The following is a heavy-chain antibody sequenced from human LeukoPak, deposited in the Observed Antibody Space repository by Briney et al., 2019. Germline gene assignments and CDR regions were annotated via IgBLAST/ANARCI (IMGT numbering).Heavy chain of an antibody. D-gene: IGHD5-18*01. J-gene: IGHJ4*02. CDR1: GGSISSSSYY. V-gene: IGHV4-39*07. CDR2: IYYSGST. Sequence: PSETLSLTCTVSGGSISSSSYYWGWIRQPPGKGLEWIGSIYYSGSTYYNPSLKSRVTISVDTSKNQFSLKLSSVTAADTAVYYCARDGGRGYSYGITFDYWGQGTLVTVSS. CDR3: ARDGGRGYSYGITFDY.